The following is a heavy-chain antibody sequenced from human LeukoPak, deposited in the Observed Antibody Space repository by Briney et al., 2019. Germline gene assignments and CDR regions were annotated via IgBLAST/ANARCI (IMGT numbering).Heavy chain of an antibody. CDR1: GFTFSSYA. Sequence: PGGSLRLSCAASGFTFSSYAMSWVRQAPGEGLEWVSAISGSGGSTYYADSVKGRFTISRDNSKNTLYLQMNSLRAEDTAVYYCAKDPRQVGATTPDYWGQGTLVTVSS. CDR3: AKDPRQVGATTPDY. J-gene: IGHJ4*02. V-gene: IGHV3-23*01. D-gene: IGHD1-26*01. CDR2: ISGSGGST.